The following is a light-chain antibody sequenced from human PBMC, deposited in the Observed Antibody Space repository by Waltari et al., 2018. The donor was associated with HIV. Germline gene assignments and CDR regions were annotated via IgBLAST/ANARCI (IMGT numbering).Light chain of an antibody. CDR2: DDS. Sequence: SYVLTQPPSVSVAPGKTARITCGGNNIGIKSVHWYQQKPGQAPVLVIYDDSDRPSGIPERCSGSNSGNTATLTISRVEVGDEADYYCQVWDSSSDLNWVFGGGTKLTVL. J-gene: IGLJ3*02. V-gene: IGLV3-21*04. CDR1: NIGIKS. CDR3: QVWDSSSDLNWV.